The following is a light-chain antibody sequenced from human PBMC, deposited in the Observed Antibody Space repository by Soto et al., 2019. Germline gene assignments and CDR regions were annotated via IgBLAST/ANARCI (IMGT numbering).Light chain of an antibody. Sequence: VVMTQSPLSLPVTLGESASISCRSSQSLLHTNGHNYLDWYLQKPEQSPQLLIYLGSNRASGVPDRFSGSGSGADFTLKISRVEAEDVGVYYCMQALQTPPYTFGQGTKLEIK. V-gene: IGKV2-28*01. CDR2: LGS. CDR1: QSLLHTNGHNY. CDR3: MQALQTPPYT. J-gene: IGKJ2*01.